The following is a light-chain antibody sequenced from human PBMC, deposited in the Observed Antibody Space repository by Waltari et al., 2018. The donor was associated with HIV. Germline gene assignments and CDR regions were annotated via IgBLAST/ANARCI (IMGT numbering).Light chain of an antibody. V-gene: IGLV2-11*02. CDR1: SSDVGGYTH. J-gene: IGLJ1*01. CDR2: DVS. Sequence: QSALTQPRSVSASPGQSVTISCTGISSDVGGYTHVPWYQQHPGKAPKVMIYDVSKRPSGVPARFSGSESGNTASLTISGLQAEDEADYYCCSYAGNYIYVFGTGTKVTVL. CDR3: CSYAGNYIYV.